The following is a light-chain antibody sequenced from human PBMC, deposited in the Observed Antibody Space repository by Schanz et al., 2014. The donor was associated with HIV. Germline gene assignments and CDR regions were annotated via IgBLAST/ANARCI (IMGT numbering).Light chain of an antibody. CDR1: TSTIGAGYD. V-gene: IGLV1-40*01. CDR2: ATD. CDR3: CSYAGSFSVI. J-gene: IGLJ2*01. Sequence: QSVLTQPPSVSGAPGQRVTISCTGSTSTIGAGYDVHWYQQFPGTAPKLLIYATDRRPSGVPDRFSGSKSGTSGSLAITGLQAEDEADYYCCSYAGSFSVIFGGGTKLTVL.